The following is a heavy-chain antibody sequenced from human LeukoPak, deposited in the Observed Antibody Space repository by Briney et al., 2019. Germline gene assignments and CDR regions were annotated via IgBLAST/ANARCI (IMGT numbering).Heavy chain of an antibody. D-gene: IGHD3-3*01. J-gene: IGHJ4*02. CDR3: TRALILGYYDFWSGGYYFDY. Sequence: SLRLSCTASGFTFGDYAMSWFRQAPGKGLEWVGFIRSKAYGGTTEYAASVKGRFTISRDDSKSIAYLQMNSLKTEDTAVYYCTRALILGYYDFWSGGYYFDYWGQGTLVTVSS. V-gene: IGHV3-49*03. CDR1: GFTFGDYA. CDR2: IRSKAYGGTT.